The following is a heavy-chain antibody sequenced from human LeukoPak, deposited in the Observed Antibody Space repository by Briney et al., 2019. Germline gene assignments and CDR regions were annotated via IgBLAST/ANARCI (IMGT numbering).Heavy chain of an antibody. CDR1: GFTFSRDW. CDR2: IKQDGSEK. D-gene: IGHD2-2*01. CDR3: ARVRYCGTISCPGAFDI. J-gene: IGHJ3*02. V-gene: IGHV3-7*01. Sequence: QPGGSLRLSCAVSGFTFSRDWMSWVRQAPGKGLEWVANIKQDGSEKYYVDSVKGRFTISRDNAKNSLHLQMNSLGAEDTAVYYCARVRYCGTISCPGAFDIWGRGTMVTVSS.